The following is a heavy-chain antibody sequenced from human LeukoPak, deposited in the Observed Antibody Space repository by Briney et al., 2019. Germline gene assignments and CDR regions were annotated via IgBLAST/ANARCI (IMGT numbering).Heavy chain of an antibody. D-gene: IGHD2-2*01. CDR3: ARGYCSSPSCWGFDY. J-gene: IGHJ4*02. Sequence: GGSLRLSCAASGFTFSSYSMNWVRQAPGKGLEWVAVISYDGGYKYCADSVKGRFTISRDNSKNTLYLQINSMRVEDMAVYYCARGYCSSPSCWGFDYWGQGTLVTVSS. CDR2: ISYDGGYK. CDR1: GFTFSSYS. V-gene: IGHV3-30*03.